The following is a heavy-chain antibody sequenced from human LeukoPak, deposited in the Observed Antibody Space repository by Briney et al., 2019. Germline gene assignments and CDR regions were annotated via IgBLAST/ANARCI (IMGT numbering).Heavy chain of an antibody. J-gene: IGHJ4*02. V-gene: IGHV4-39*01. D-gene: IGHD6-6*01. CDR3: ASFIAARRGFDY. CDR1: GGSISSSSYY. CDR2: IYYSGST. Sequence: SETLSLTCTVSGGSISSSSYYWGWIRQPPGKGLEWIGSIYYSGSTYYNPSLKSRVTISVDTFKNQFSLKLSSVTAADTAVYYCASFIAARRGFDYWGQGTLVTVSS.